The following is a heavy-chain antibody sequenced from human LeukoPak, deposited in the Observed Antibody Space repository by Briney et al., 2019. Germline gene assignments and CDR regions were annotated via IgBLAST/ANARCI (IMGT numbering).Heavy chain of an antibody. CDR1: GGSFSGYY. J-gene: IGHJ4*02. Sequence: SETLSLTCAVYGGSFSGYYWSWIRQPPGKGLEWIGEINHSGSTNYNPSLKSRVTISVDTSKNQFSLKLSSVTAADTAVYYCARRRSSWLPKRSVFDYWGQGTLVTVSS. CDR3: ARRRSSWLPKRSVFDY. D-gene: IGHD6-13*01. V-gene: IGHV4-34*01. CDR2: INHSGST.